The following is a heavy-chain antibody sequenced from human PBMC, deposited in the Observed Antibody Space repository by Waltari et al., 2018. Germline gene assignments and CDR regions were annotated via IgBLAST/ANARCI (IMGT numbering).Heavy chain of an antibody. CDR2: IYSSGST. V-gene: IGHV4-31*03. CDR3: ARRLVVITLGDAFDN. D-gene: IGHD3-22*01. J-gene: IGHJ3*02. CDR1: GVSISSGGYF. Sequence: QVQLQETGPGLVKPSQTLSLTCSVSGVSISSGGYFYTWIRQLPGKGLEWIGHIYSSGSTDYNPSLKIRVTISVDTSKNQFSLKLNSVTAADTALYYCARRLVVITLGDAFDNWGQGTMVTVSS.